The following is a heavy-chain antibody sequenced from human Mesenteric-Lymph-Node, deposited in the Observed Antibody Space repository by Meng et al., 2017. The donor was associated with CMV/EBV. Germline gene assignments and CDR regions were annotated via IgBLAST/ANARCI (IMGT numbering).Heavy chain of an antibody. D-gene: IGHD3-22*01. CDR3: AKSDSSGYYYIEY. V-gene: IGHV3-23*03. CDR2: IYSDDSRK. Sequence: GGSLRLSCAASGFTFGSYTMNWVRQAPGKGLEWISNIYSDDSRKFYADSVKGRFTISRDNSKNTLYLKMNSRRVGDTAVYYCAKSDSSGYYYIEYWGQGTLVTVSS. J-gene: IGHJ4*02. CDR1: GFTFGSYT.